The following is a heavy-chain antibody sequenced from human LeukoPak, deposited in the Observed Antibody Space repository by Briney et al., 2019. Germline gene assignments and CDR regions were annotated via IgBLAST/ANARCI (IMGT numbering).Heavy chain of an antibody. CDR3: AKGSGSYLSPLYYFDY. J-gene: IGHJ4*02. CDR1: GFTFSSYA. V-gene: IGHV3-23*01. Sequence: GSLRLSCAASGFTFSSYAMSWVRQAPGKGLEWVSSISSSAYTMYYADSVKGRFTISRDNPKNTLYLQMNSLRAEDTAVYYCAKGSGSYLSPLYYFDYWGQGTLVTVSS. CDR2: ISSSAYTM. D-gene: IGHD1-26*01.